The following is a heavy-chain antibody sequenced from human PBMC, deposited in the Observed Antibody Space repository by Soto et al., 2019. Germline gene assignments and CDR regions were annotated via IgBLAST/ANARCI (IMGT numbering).Heavy chain of an antibody. CDR2: INQDGSEN. V-gene: IGHV3-7*01. Sequence: HPGGSLRLSCAASGFTFSNYWMSWVRQAPGKGLEWVANINQDGSENYYLDSVKGRFTISRDNAKNSLYLQMNNLRADDTAVYYCERRGAGFGFWGQGTLVTVSS. CDR3: ERRGAGFGF. CDR1: GFTFSNYW. D-gene: IGHD3-16*01. J-gene: IGHJ4*02.